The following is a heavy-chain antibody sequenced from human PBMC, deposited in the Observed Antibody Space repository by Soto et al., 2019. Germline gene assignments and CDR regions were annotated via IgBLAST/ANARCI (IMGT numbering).Heavy chain of an antibody. J-gene: IGHJ4*02. D-gene: IGHD6-13*01. CDR3: ARGYRQSGYSSSWVFDY. V-gene: IGHV4-31*01. Sequence: QVQLRESGPGLVKPSQTLSLTCTVSGGSINSGGYYWNWIRQHPGKGLEWIGYMYYSGRTYYNPFLSSLVIISADSSENHFSLKLSSVTAADTAVYFCARGYRQSGYSSSWVFDYWGQGTLVNVSS. CDR2: MYYSGRT. CDR1: GGSINSGGYY.